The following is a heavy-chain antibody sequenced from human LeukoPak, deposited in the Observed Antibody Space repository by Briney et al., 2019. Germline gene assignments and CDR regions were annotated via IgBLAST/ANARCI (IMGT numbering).Heavy chain of an antibody. V-gene: IGHV1-69*06. CDR2: IIPIFGTT. Sequence: SVKVSCKASGGTFSSYGISRVRQAPGQGLEWMARIIPIFGTTNYAQKFQGRVTITADTSTSIAYMDLRSLRSEDTAVYYCARDYYYDSSGYHPAEYFNHWGQGTLVTVSS. D-gene: IGHD3-22*01. J-gene: IGHJ1*01. CDR1: GGTFSSYG. CDR3: ARDYYYDSSGYHPAEYFNH.